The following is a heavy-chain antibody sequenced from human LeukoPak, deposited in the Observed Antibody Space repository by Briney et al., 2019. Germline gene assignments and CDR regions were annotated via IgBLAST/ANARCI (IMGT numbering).Heavy chain of an antibody. J-gene: IGHJ3*02. Sequence: SLRLSCAASGFTFDDYAMHWVRQAPGKGLEWVSGISWNSGSIGYADSVKGRFTISRDNAKNSLYLQMNSLRAEDTAVYYCARDNYYYDSSGYYYGAFDIWGQGTMVTVSS. CDR2: ISWNSGSI. CDR3: ARDNYYYDSSGYYYGAFDI. CDR1: GFTFDDYA. D-gene: IGHD3-22*01. V-gene: IGHV3-9*01.